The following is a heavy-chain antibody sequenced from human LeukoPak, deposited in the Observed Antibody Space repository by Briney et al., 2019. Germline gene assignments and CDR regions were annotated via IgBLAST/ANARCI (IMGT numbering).Heavy chain of an antibody. CDR2: ISGIGDTL. Sequence: GGSLRLSCVASGFSFSINAMIWVRQAPGKGLEWVSGISGIGDTLFYSDPVKGRFTISRDNSKNIVYLQMNSLRVEDSAVYYCAKKNGGGWPTIFFDYWGQGILVTVSS. V-gene: IGHV3-23*01. D-gene: IGHD6-19*01. J-gene: IGHJ4*02. CDR3: AKKNGGGWPTIFFDY. CDR1: GFSFSINA.